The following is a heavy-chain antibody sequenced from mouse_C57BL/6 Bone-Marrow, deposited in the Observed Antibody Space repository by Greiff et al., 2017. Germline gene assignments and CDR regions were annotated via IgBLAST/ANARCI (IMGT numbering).Heavy chain of an antibody. Sequence: VQLQQSGAELVKPGASVKLSCKASGYTFTEYTIHWVKQRSGQGLEWIGWFYPGSGSIKYNEKFKDKATLTADKSSSTVYLELSRLTSEDSAVYFCARHEGLAIYYGYDAGFAYWGQGTLVTVSA. CDR2: FYPGSGSI. CDR3: ARHEGLAIYYGYDAGFAY. J-gene: IGHJ3*01. CDR1: GYTFTEYT. V-gene: IGHV1-62-2*01. D-gene: IGHD2-2*01.